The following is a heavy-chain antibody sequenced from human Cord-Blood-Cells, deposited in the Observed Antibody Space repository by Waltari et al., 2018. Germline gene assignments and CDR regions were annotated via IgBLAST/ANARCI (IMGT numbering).Heavy chain of an antibody. J-gene: IGHJ6*03. D-gene: IGHD1-26*01. V-gene: IGHV1-24*01. CDR1: GYTLTELS. CDR3: ATLGGISGSYYYYYYMDV. Sequence: VQLVQSGAEVKKPGASVKVPCKVSGYTLTELSMHWVRQDPGKGLEWMGGFDPEDGETIYAQKFQGRVTMTEDTSTDTAYMELSSLRSEDTAVYYCATLGGISGSYYYYYYMDVWGKGTTVTVSS. CDR2: FDPEDGET.